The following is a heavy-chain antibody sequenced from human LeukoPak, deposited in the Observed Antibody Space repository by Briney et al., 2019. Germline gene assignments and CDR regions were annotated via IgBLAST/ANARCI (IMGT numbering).Heavy chain of an antibody. D-gene: IGHD5-18*01. J-gene: IGHJ4*02. Sequence: GGSLRLSFAASGFTFSTDWMSWVRQAPGKGLEWVAHIKQDRSEKYYVDSVKGRFTIARDNAKNSLYLQMNSLRAEDTAVYYCARDPSRGYNYGYGDYWGQGTLVIVSS. CDR3: ARDPSRGYNYGYGDY. CDR1: GFTFSTDW. CDR2: IKQDRSEK. V-gene: IGHV3-7*01.